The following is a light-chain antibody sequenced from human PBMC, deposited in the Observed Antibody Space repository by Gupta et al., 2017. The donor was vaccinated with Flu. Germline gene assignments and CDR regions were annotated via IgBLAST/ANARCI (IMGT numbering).Light chain of an antibody. Sequence: QSALTQPASVSGSPGQSITISCTGTSSDVGGYNYVSWYQQHPGKAPKLMIYEVSNRPSGVSNRVSGSKSGNTASLTISGLQAEDEADYDCSSYTSSSLYVFGTGTKVTVL. CDR1: SSDVGGYNY. J-gene: IGLJ1*01. V-gene: IGLV2-14*01. CDR3: SSYTSSSLYV. CDR2: EVS.